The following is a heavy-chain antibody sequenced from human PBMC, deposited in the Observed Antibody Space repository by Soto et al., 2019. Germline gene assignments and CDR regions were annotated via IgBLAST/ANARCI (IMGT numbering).Heavy chain of an antibody. CDR1: GFTFSHYA. D-gene: IGHD4-17*01. V-gene: IGHV3-23*01. CDR2: ITGDGGTK. CDR3: VKRGTVTTDYYGMDV. J-gene: IGHJ6*02. Sequence: EVQLLESGGGLVQPGGSLRLSCAASGFTFSHYAMTWVRQAPGKGLEWVSGITGDGGTKYYADSVRGRFTISRDNSKNTLYLQMNSLRDEDTAIYYCVKRGTVTTDYYGMDVWGQGTTVTVSS.